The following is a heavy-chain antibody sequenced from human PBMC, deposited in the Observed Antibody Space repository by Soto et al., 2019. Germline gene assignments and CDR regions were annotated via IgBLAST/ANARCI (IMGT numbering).Heavy chain of an antibody. V-gene: IGHV3-23*01. CDR1: GFTFINYA. Sequence: EVQLLESGGGLIQPGGSLRLSCTASGFTFINYAMNWVRQAPGKGLEWVSGTSGGGDVAFYADSVKGRFAISRDNSKNTLYPQMNSLRAEDTALYYCVKKSIGTVTNPVYWSFDLWGRGTLVTVSS. CDR2: TSGGGDVA. J-gene: IGHJ2*01. D-gene: IGHD4-17*01. CDR3: VKKSIGTVTNPVYWSFDL.